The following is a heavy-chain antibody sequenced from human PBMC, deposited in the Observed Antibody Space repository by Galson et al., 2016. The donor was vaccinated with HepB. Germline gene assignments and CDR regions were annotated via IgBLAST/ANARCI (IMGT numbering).Heavy chain of an antibody. CDR3: ARVVPLYSGGWYVRGDGWFDP. J-gene: IGHJ5*02. CDR1: GFTFSYYY. D-gene: IGHD6-19*01. V-gene: IGHV3-11*01. Sequence: SLRLSCAASGFTFSYYYMSWIRQAPGKGLEWVSYISSSGSTIYYADSVKGRFTISRDNAKNSPYLQMNSLRAEDTAVYYCARVVPLYSGGWYVRGDGWFDPWGQGTLVTVSS. CDR2: ISSSGSTI.